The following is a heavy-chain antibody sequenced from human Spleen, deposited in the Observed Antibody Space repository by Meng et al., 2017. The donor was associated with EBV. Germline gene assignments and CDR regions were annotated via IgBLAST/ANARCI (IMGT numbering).Heavy chain of an antibody. CDR3: ARVLDPGYSNWFDP. Sequence: QVWLQSWGAGLLKPSETLSLTCAVYGGSFSDYYWTWIRQTPGKGLEWIGDINHSGGTNYNPSLKSRVTISIDTSKNQFSLKLGSVTAADTAIYYCARVLDPGYSNWFDPWGQGTLVTVSS. D-gene: IGHD3-22*01. J-gene: IGHJ5*02. CDR1: GGSFSDYY. V-gene: IGHV4-34*02. CDR2: INHSGGT.